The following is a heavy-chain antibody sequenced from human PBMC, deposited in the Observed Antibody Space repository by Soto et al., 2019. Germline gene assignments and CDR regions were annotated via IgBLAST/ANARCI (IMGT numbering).Heavy chain of an antibody. J-gene: IGHJ4*02. CDR2: IYPSDSDT. CDR3: ARGGVSTRTFDY. D-gene: IGHD3-3*01. Sequence: GESLKISCKGSGYNFAGYWIAWVRQMPGKGLELMGTIYPSDSDTRYRPSFQGQVTISADKSISSAYLQWSSLRASDTAMYYCARGGVSTRTFDYWGQGTPVTVSS. V-gene: IGHV5-51*03. CDR1: GYNFAGYW.